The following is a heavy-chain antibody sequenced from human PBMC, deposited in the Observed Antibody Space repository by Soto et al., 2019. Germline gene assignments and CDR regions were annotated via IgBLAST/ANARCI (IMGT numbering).Heavy chain of an antibody. Sequence: EVQLVESGGGLVQPGGSLRLSCAASGFSFSTYSMNWVRQAPGKGLEWVSYISSRSYTIYYIDSVKGRFTISRDNAKSSLYLQMNSLRDEDTAVYYCARGGSSSDNGMDVGGQETTVTVSS. CDR1: GFSFSTYS. V-gene: IGHV3-48*02. D-gene: IGHD6-6*01. J-gene: IGHJ6*02. CDR3: ARGGSSSDNGMDV. CDR2: ISSRSYTI.